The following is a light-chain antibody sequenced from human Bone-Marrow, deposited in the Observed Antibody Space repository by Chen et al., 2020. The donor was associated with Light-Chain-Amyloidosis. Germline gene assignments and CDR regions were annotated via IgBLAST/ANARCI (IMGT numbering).Light chain of an antibody. J-gene: IGLJ3*02. CDR2: DDS. CDR1: NIGSTS. V-gene: IGLV3-21*02. CDR3: QVWDRSSDRPV. Sequence: SYVLTQPSSVSVAPGQTATIACGGNNIGSTSVHWYQQTPGQAPRLVVYDDSDRPSGIPERLSGSKCGNTANLTISRVEAGEEADYYCQVWDRSSDRPVFGGGTKLTVL.